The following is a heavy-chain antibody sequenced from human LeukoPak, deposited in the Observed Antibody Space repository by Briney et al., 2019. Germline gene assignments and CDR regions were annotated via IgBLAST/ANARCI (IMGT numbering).Heavy chain of an antibody. J-gene: IGHJ3*02. CDR1: GGSFSGYY. CDR2: INHSGST. V-gene: IGHV4-34*01. Sequence: SETLSLTCAVYGGSFSGYYWSWIRQPPGKGLEWIGEINHSGSTNYNPSLKSRVTISVDTSKNQFSLKLSSVTAADTAVYYCAREGYSYGYEDAFDIWGQGTMVTVSS. CDR3: AREGYSYGYEDAFDI. D-gene: IGHD5-18*01.